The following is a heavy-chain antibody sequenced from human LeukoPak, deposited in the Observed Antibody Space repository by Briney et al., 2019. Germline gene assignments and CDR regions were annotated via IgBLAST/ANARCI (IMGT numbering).Heavy chain of an antibody. CDR2: IYYSGST. CDR1: GGSISGYY. Sequence: SETLSLTCAVYGGSISGYYWSWIRQPPGKGLEWIGYIYYSGSTNYNPSLKSRVTISVDTSKNQFSLKLSSVTAADTAVYYCARYYYGSRGFDYWGQGTLVTVSS. J-gene: IGHJ4*02. V-gene: IGHV4-59*01. CDR3: ARYYYGSRGFDY. D-gene: IGHD3-10*01.